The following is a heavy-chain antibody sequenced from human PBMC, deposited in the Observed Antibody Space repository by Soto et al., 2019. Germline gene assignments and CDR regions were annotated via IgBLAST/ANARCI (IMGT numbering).Heavy chain of an antibody. V-gene: IGHV1-24*01. Sequence: ASGKVSCKVSGYTLTELYMHWVRQAPGKGLEWMGGFDPEDGETIYAQKFQGRVTMTEDTSTDTAYMELSSLRSEDTAVYYCATALSGSYRPADGFDIWGQGTMVTVSS. CDR2: FDPEDGET. J-gene: IGHJ3*02. CDR3: ATALSGSYRPADGFDI. D-gene: IGHD1-26*01. CDR1: GYTLTELY.